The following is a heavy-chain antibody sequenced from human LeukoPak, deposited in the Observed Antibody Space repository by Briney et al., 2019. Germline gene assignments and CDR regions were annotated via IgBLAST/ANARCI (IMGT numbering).Heavy chain of an antibody. CDR1: GYSISSGYY. J-gene: IGHJ4*02. CDR3: ARDLDGDYAIDY. D-gene: IGHD4-17*01. CDR2: IYHSGST. V-gene: IGHV4-38-2*02. Sequence: SETLSLTCTVSGYSISSGYYWGWIRQPPGKGLEWIGSIYHSGSTYYNPSLKSRVTISVDTSKNQFSLKLSSVTAADTAVYYCARDLDGDYAIDYWGQGTLVTVSS.